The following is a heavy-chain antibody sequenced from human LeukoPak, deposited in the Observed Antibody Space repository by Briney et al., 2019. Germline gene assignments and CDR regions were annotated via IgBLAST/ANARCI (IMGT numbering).Heavy chain of an antibody. V-gene: IGHV4-4*07. Sequence: PSETLSLTCTVSGGSISSYYWSWIRQPAGKGLEWIGRIYTSGSTNYNPSLKSRVTISVDTSKNQFSLKLSSVTAADTAVYYCASRGVTGLFDYWGQGTLVTVSS. CDR2: IYTSGST. CDR1: GGSISSYY. J-gene: IGHJ4*02. CDR3: ASRGVTGLFDY. D-gene: IGHD1-20*01.